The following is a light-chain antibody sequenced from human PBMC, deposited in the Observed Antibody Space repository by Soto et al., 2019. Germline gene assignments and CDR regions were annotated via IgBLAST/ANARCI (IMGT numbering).Light chain of an antibody. J-gene: IGKJ5*01. CDR1: QSVSSY. CDR3: QQRLNWQVT. CDR2: DAS. V-gene: IGKV3-11*01. Sequence: EIVLTQSPVTLSLSPGERATLSCRASQSVSSYLAWYQQKPGQAPRLLIYDASNRATGIPARFSGSGSGTDFTLTISSLEPEDFAVYYCQQRLNWQVTFGQGTRLENK.